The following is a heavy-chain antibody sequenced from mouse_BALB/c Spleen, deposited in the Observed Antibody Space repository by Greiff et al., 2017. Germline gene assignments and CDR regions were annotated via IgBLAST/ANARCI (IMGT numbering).Heavy chain of an antibody. Sequence: EVHLVESGGGLVKPGGSLKLSCAASGFTFSDYYMYWVRQTPEKRLEWVATISDGGSYTYYPDSVKGRFTISRDNAKNNLYLQMSSLKSEDTAMYYCARGYYGSSYRYFDVWGAGTTVTVSS. CDR3: ARGYYGSSYRYFDV. V-gene: IGHV5-4*02. D-gene: IGHD1-1*01. CDR2: ISDGGSYT. J-gene: IGHJ1*01. CDR1: GFTFSDYY.